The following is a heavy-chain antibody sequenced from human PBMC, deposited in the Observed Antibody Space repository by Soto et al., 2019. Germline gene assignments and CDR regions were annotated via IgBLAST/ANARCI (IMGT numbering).Heavy chain of an antibody. V-gene: IGHV6-1*01. Sequence: QVQLQLSGPGLVTPSQTLSLTCAISGDSVSSNSAGWNWIRQTPSRGLEWLGRTYYRSKWYFNYAVAVENPIPINPDTSKNQFSLQLSSVTPDDTAVYYCARGSWDDVSGHYYMDVWGKGTTVTVSS. CDR3: ARGSWDDVSGHYYMDV. CDR2: TYYRSKWYF. J-gene: IGHJ6*03. CDR1: GDSVSSNSAG. D-gene: IGHD1-1*01.